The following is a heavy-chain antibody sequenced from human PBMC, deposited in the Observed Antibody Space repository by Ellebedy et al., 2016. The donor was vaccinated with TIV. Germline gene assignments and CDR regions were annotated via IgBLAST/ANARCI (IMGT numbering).Heavy chain of an antibody. D-gene: IGHD3-10*01. Sequence: MPSETLSLTCAVSGGSISSNNWWNWVRQPPGKGLECIGYIYYNGITSYNPSLQRRVTISVDASNTQLSLKLSSVTAADTAVYYCARGNEGLDYWGQGTPVTVSS. CDR3: ARGNEGLDY. J-gene: IGHJ4*02. CDR1: GGSISSNNW. CDR2: IYYNGIT. V-gene: IGHV4-4*02.